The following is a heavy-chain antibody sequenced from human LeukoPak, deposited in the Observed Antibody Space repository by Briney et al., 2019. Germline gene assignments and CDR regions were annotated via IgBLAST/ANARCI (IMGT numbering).Heavy chain of an antibody. CDR1: GFTFSSYA. Sequence: PGGSLRLSCAASGFTFSSYAMSWVRQAPGKGLEWVSAISGSGGSTYYADSVKGRFTISRDNAKNSLYLQMNSLRAEDTAVYYCARGRLTVGYEFDYWGQGTLVTAST. CDR2: ISGSGGST. V-gene: IGHV3-23*01. J-gene: IGHJ4*02. CDR3: ARGRLTVGYEFDY. D-gene: IGHD4-23*01.